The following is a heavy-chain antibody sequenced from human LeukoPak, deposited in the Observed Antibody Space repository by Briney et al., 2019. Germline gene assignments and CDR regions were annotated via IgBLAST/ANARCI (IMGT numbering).Heavy chain of an antibody. V-gene: IGHV4-34*01. J-gene: IGHJ4*02. CDR1: GGSFSGYY. Sequence: PSETLSLTCAVYGGSFSGYYWSWIRQPPGKGLEWIGEINHSGSTNYNPSLKSRVTISVDTSKNQFSLRLNSVTAADTAVYYCARRNYGDYARFDYWGQGILVTVSS. D-gene: IGHD4-17*01. CDR2: INHSGST. CDR3: ARRNYGDYARFDY.